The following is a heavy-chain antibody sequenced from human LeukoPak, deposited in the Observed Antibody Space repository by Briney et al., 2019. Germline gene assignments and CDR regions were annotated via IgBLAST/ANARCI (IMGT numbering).Heavy chain of an antibody. CDR1: GFTFSSYA. V-gene: IGHV3-23*01. CDR3: TTYDSSGYYYSPFDC. Sequence: GGSLRLSCAASGFTFSSYAMSWVRQAPGKGLEWDSAISGSGGSTYYADSVKGRFTISRDNSKNTLYLQMNSLRAEDTAVYYCTTYDSSGYYYSPFDCGGQGTLVTVSS. J-gene: IGHJ4*02. CDR2: ISGSGGST. D-gene: IGHD3-22*01.